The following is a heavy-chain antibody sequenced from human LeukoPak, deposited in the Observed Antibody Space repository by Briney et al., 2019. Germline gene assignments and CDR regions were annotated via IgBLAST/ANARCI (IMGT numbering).Heavy chain of an antibody. D-gene: IGHD4-23*01. CDR3: MRGFGGY. Sequence: ASVKVSCKASGYTFTGNYMYWVRQAPGQGLEWMGWVNPKNGDTKSAQKFQGRVSMTRDTSISTAYMELSGLRFDDTAVYYCMRGFGGYWGQGTLVTVSS. CDR1: GYTFTGNY. J-gene: IGHJ4*02. V-gene: IGHV1-2*02. CDR2: VNPKNGDT.